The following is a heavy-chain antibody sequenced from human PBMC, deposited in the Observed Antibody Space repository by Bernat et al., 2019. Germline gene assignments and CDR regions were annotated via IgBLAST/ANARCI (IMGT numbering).Heavy chain of an antibody. CDR2: ISSSGSTI. CDR1: GFTFGSYE. V-gene: IGHV3-48*03. CDR3: ARDRSGYSSSWEVY. D-gene: IGHD6-13*01. J-gene: IGHJ4*02. Sequence: EVQLVESGGGLVQPGGSLRLSCAASGFTFGSYEMNWVRQAPGKGLEWVSYISSSGSTIYYADSVKGRFTISRDNAKNSLYLQMNSLRAEDTAVYYCARDRSGYSSSWEVYWGQGTLVTVSS.